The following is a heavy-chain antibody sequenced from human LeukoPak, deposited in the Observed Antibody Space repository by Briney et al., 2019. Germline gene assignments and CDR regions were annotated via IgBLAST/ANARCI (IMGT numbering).Heavy chain of an antibody. D-gene: IGHD3-10*01. Sequence: GASVKVSCKASGYTFTGYYMHWVRQAPGQGLEWMGWINPNSGVTNFAQTFQGRVIMTRDTSISTVYMELRRLRSDDTAVYYCARPIYSYVSGSYSPPAYYYGMDVWGQGTTVTVSS. CDR3: ARPIYSYVSGSYSPPAYYYGMDV. CDR1: GYTFTGYY. CDR2: INPNSGVT. V-gene: IGHV1-2*02. J-gene: IGHJ6*02.